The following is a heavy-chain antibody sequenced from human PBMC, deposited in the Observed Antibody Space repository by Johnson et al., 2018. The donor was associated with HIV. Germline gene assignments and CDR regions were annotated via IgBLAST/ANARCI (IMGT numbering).Heavy chain of an antibody. V-gene: IGHV3-30-3*01. CDR1: GFTFSSYA. Sequence: QVQLVESGGGVVQPGRSLRLSCAASGFTFSSYAMHWVRQAPGKGLEWVAVISYDGSNKYYADSVKGRFTISRDNSKNTLYRQMNSLRAEDTAVYYCARGQRSSGLNDQTDAFDIWGQGTMVTVSS. D-gene: IGHD6-19*01. J-gene: IGHJ3*02. CDR2: ISYDGSNK. CDR3: ARGQRSSGLNDQTDAFDI.